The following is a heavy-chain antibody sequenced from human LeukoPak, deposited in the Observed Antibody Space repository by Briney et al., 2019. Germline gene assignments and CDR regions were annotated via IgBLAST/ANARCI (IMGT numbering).Heavy chain of an antibody. D-gene: IGHD6-13*01. J-gene: IGHJ3*02. Sequence: ASVKVSCKVSAYTLSDLPLHWVRQAPGKGLEWMGGFDPDDGETVCAQNFQGRVIMTEDTSTDTAYMKLSSLRSEDTAVYYCATSQQLLEETYAFDMWGQGTMVTVSS. CDR2: FDPDDGET. CDR3: ATSQQLLEETYAFDM. CDR1: AYTLSDLP. V-gene: IGHV1-24*01.